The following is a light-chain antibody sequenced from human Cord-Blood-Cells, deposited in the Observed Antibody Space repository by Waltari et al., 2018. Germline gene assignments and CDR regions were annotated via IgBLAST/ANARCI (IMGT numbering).Light chain of an antibody. Sequence: EIVLTQSPGTLPLSPGERATLSCRASQSVSSSYLAWYQQKPGQAPRHLIYGASSRATGIPDRCSGSGSGTDFTLTISRLEPEDFAVYYCQQYGSSPWTFGQGTKVEIK. V-gene: IGKV3-20*01. CDR1: QSVSSSY. CDR2: GAS. CDR3: QQYGSSPWT. J-gene: IGKJ1*01.